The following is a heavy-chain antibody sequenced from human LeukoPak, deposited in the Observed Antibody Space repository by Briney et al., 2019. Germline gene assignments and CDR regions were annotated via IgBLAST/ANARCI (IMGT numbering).Heavy chain of an antibody. J-gene: IGHJ6*04. Sequence: GGSLRLSCAASGFTFSAYSLHWLRQAPGKGLEWVADLSYDRSNQYYADSVKGRFTISRDTSKNVLYLQMNSLGAEDTAVYYCAREYGIAAVGGLDVWGKGITVTVSS. CDR3: AREYGIAAVGGLDV. D-gene: IGHD6-25*01. V-gene: IGHV3-30*04. CDR2: LSYDRSNQ. CDR1: GFTFSAYS.